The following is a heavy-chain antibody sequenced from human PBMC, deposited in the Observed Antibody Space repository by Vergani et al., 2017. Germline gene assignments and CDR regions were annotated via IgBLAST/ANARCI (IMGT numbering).Heavy chain of an antibody. D-gene: IGHD2-2*01. J-gene: IGHJ5*02. V-gene: IGHV4-61*10. Sequence: QVQLQESGPGLVKPSETLSLTCTVSGGSVSSGSYYWSWIRQPAGKGLEWIGYIYYSGSTNYNPSLKSRVTISVDTSKNQFSLKLSSVTAADTAVYYCARAVVPAKFDPWGQGTLVTVSS. CDR2: IYYSGST. CDR1: GGSVSSGSYY. CDR3: ARAVVPAKFDP.